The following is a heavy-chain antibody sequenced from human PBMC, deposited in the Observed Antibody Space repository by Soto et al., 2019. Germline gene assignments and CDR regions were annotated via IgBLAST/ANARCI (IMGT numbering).Heavy chain of an antibody. CDR3: AILIHRWLVVVEGSWFYP. D-gene: IGHD2-15*01. V-gene: IGHV4-39*02. J-gene: IGHJ5*02. Sequence: QLQLQESGPGLVKPSETLYLTCTVSGGSIRSSRYYWGWIRQPPGKGMEWIGSIYYSGRTYYNPSFQCLCTISGGTSEYHFSLKLSSGMAADTAVYYCAILIHRWLVVVEGSWFYPCGQGTLVTASS. CDR1: GGSIRSSRYY. CDR2: IYYSGRT.